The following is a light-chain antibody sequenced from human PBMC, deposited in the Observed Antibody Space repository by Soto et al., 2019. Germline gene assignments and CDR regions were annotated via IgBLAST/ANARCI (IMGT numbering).Light chain of an antibody. V-gene: IGKV1-5*03. J-gene: IGKJ4*01. CDR2: KAS. Sequence: DIQMTQSPSTLSASVGDRVTITCRASQSISTWLAWYQQKPGKAPKLLIYKASNLEGGVPSRFSGSGSGTEFTITINSLQPDDFATYYCQQYNTYPLSFDGGTTVEIK. CDR1: QSISTW. CDR3: QQYNTYPLS.